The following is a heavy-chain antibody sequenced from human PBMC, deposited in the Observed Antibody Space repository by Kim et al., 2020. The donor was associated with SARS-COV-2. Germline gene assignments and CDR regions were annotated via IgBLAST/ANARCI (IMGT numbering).Heavy chain of an antibody. D-gene: IGHD5-12*01. CDR2: IYYSGST. CDR3: AREGREMATKYPSHWF. V-gene: IGHV4-39*07. Sequence: SETLSLTCTVSGGSISSSSYYWGWIRQPPGKGLEWIGSIYYSGSTYYNPSLKSRVTISVDTSKNQFSLKLSSVTAADTAVYYCAREGREMATKYPSHWF. CDR1: GGSISSSSYY. J-gene: IGHJ5*01.